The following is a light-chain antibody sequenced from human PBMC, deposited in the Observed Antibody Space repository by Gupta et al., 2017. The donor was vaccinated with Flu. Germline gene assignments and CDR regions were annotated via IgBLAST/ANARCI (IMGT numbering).Light chain of an antibody. CDR2: EDS. J-gene: IGLJ3*02. CDR3: YSKDISGNHRV. V-gene: IGLV3-10*01. Sequence: SYELTQPPSVSVSPGQTARITCSGDALPKKYAYWYQQKSGQAPVLVIYEDSKRPAGIPERFAGSSSGTTATLTNSGARVEDEADYYCYSKDISGNHRVFGGGTKLTVL. CDR1: ALPKKY.